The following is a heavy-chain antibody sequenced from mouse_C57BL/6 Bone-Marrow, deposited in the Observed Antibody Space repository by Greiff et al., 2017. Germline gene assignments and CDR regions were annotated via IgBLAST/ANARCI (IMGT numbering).Heavy chain of an antibody. CDR3: TRGRYYSNFFYYAMDY. CDR1: GFTFSSYA. CDR2: ISSGGDYI. J-gene: IGHJ4*01. D-gene: IGHD2-5*01. V-gene: IGHV5-9-1*02. Sequence: EVMLVESGEGLVKPGGSLKLSCAASGFTFSSYAMSWVRQTPEKRLEWVAYISSGGDYIYYADPVKGRFTISRDNARNTLYLQMSSLKSEDTAMYYCTRGRYYSNFFYYAMDYWGQGTSVTVSS.